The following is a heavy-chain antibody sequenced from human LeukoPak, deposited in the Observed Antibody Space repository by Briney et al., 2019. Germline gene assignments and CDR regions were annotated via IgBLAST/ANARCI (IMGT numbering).Heavy chain of an antibody. CDR1: GGAISSGDYY. D-gene: IGHD3-22*01. CDR3: ARRSSYMAGSSFDP. CDR2: IYYSGST. V-gene: IGHV4-30-4*01. J-gene: IGHJ5*02. Sequence: PSETLSLTCTVAGGAISSGDYYWSWIRQPPGKGLEWIGYIYYSGSTYYNPSLKSRVTISVDTSKNQFSLKLSSVTAADTAVYYCARRSSYMAGSSFDPWGQGTLVTVSS.